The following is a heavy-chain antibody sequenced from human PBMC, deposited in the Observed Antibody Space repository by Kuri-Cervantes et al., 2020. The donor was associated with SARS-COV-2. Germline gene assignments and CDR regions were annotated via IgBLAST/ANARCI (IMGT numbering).Heavy chain of an antibody. CDR3: ARGMVRGIIQYYYYAMDV. CDR2: INPNSGGT. J-gene: IGHJ6*02. D-gene: IGHD3-10*01. V-gene: IGHV1-2*04. Sequence: ASVKVSCKASGYTFSSYYMYWVRQAPGQGLEWMGWINPNSGGTNYAQNFQGWVTMTRDTSISTAYMELSRLRSDDTAVYHCARGMVRGIIQYYYYAMDVWGQGTTVTDSS. CDR1: GYTFSSYY.